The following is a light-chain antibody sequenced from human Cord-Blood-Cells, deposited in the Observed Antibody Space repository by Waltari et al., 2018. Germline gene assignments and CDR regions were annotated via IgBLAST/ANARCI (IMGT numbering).Light chain of an antibody. J-gene: IGKJ2*01. V-gene: IGKV1-39*01. CDR2: AAS. CDR1: QSISSY. Sequence: DIQMTQSPSSLSASVGDSVTITCRASQSISSYLNWYQQKPGKAPKLLIDAASSLQSGVPSRFSGSGSGTYFTRTISSLQPEDFATYDCQQSYSTPYTFGQGTKLEIK. CDR3: QQSYSTPYT.